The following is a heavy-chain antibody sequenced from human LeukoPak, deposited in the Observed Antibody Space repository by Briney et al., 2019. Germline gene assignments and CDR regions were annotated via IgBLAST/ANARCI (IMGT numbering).Heavy chain of an antibody. J-gene: IGHJ4*02. V-gene: IGHV1-69*04. CDR2: IIPILGIA. Sequence: SVKVSCKASGGTFISYAISWVRQAPGQGLEWMGRIIPILGIANYAQKFQGRVTITADKSTSTAYMELSSLRSEDTAVYYCARGKYSGYDSWGQGTLVTVSS. CDR1: GGTFISYA. CDR3: ARGKYSGYDS. D-gene: IGHD5-12*01.